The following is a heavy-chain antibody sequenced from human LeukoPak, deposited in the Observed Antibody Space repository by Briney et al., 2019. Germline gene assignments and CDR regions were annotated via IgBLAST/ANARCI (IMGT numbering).Heavy chain of an antibody. CDR2: ISYDGSSK. CDR3: ARENNYYDTSGYPLGFAFDI. CDR1: GITFSTYS. D-gene: IGHD3-22*01. V-gene: IGHV3-30*04. J-gene: IGHJ3*02. Sequence: GGSLRLSCVDLGITFSTYSVHWVRQAPGKGLEWVAVISYDGSSKYYADSVKGRFTISRDNSKNTLYLQMNSLRPEDSAVYYCARENNYYDTSGYPLGFAFDIWDQGTMVTVSS.